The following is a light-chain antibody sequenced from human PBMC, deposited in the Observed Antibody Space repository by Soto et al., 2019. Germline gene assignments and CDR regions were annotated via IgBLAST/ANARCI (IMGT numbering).Light chain of an antibody. CDR1: QAIYNY. Sequence: DIQMTQSPSSLSASVGDRVTITCRASQAIYNYLAWYQQKPGKVPTLLISAASTLQSVVPSRFSGSGSGTDVTLTISSLQPEDVATYYCQKFSAVPTFGGGTKVEI. CDR2: AAS. CDR3: QKFSAVPT. J-gene: IGKJ4*01. V-gene: IGKV1-27*01.